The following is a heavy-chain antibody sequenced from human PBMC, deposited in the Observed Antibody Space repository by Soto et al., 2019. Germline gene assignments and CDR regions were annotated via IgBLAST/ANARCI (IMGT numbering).Heavy chain of an antibody. CDR3: ARLLAEDSAMVGP. D-gene: IGHD5-18*01. V-gene: IGHV5-51*07. CDR1: GYSFASYW. CDR2: IHPGDSDT. J-gene: IGHJ4*01. Sequence: GESLKSSCNGSGYSFASYWIGWVHQMPGKVPEWMGIIHPGDSDTRYSPSFRGQVTISADKSISAAYLQWSSLEASDTAIYYCARLLAEDSAMVGPWGHGTLDTVSS.